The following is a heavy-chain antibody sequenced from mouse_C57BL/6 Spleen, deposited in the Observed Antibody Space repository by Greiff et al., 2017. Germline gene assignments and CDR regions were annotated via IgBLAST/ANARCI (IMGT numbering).Heavy chain of an antibody. Sequence: QVQLQQSGPELVKPGASVKISCKASGYAFSSSWMNWVKQRPGKGLEWIGRIYPGDGDTNYNGKFKGKATLTAHKSSSTAYMQLSSLTSEDSAVYFCARSPSTMVTTWYFDVWGTGTTVTVSS. CDR3: ARSPSTMVTTWYFDV. V-gene: IGHV1-82*01. CDR2: IYPGDGDT. CDR1: GYAFSSSW. J-gene: IGHJ1*03. D-gene: IGHD2-2*01.